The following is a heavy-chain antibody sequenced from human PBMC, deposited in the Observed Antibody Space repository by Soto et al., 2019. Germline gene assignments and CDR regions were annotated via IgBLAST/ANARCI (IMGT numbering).Heavy chain of an antibody. CDR3: ARAAIVVVPAASYYYYGMDV. J-gene: IGHJ6*02. CDR2: INPNSGGT. V-gene: IGHV1-2*04. CDR1: GYTFTGYY. Sequence: AASVKVSCKASGYTFTGYYMHWVRQAPGQGLEWMGWINPNSGGTSYAQKFQGWVTMTRDTSISTAYMELSRLRSDDTAVYYCARAAIVVVPAASYYYYGMDVWGQGTTVTVSS. D-gene: IGHD2-2*01.